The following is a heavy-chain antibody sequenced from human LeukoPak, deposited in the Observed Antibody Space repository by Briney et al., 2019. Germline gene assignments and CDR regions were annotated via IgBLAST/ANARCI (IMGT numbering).Heavy chain of an antibody. D-gene: IGHD2-2*01. CDR1: GFTFSTYA. CDR2: ISGSGDKT. CDR3: AKDPLGGDCSSTSCYVLRPFDF. Sequence: GGSLRLSCAASGFTFSTYAMGWVRQPPGKGLEWVSTISGSGDKTYYADSVKGRSTISRDNSKNTLYLQMNSLRAEDTAVYYCAKDPLGGDCSSTSCYVLRPFDFWGQGTLVTVSS. V-gene: IGHV3-23*01. J-gene: IGHJ4*02.